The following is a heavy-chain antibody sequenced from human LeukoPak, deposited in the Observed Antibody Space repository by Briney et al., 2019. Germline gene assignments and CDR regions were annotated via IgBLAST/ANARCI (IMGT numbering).Heavy chain of an antibody. J-gene: IGHJ4*02. V-gene: IGHV1-69*06. CDR3: ASRPAIAAAGDY. D-gene: IGHD6-13*01. CDR2: IVPNSGTA. Sequence: SVTVFCKASGGTFSTYGISWVRQAPGQGLEWMGGIVPNSGTADYAQKFQGGVTITADKSTSTAYMELSSLRTEDTAVYYCASRPAIAAAGDYWGQGTLVTVSS. CDR1: GGTFSTYG.